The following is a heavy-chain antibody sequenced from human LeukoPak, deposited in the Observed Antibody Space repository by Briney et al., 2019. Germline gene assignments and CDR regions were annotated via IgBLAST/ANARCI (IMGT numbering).Heavy chain of an antibody. V-gene: IGHV5-51*01. CDR2: IYPSDSDT. CDR3: TRGAPVFYYFDS. CDR1: GYTFTDYW. J-gene: IGHJ4*02. Sequence: GESLRISCKGSGYTFTDYWVGWVRQMPGKGLEWMGIIYPSDSDTRYSPSFQGQVTMSADTSTSTAYLQWTSLRASDTAIYYCTRGAPVFYYFDSWGQGTLVTVSS.